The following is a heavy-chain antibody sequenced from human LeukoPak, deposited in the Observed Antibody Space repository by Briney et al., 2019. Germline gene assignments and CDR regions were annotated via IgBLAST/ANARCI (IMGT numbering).Heavy chain of an antibody. V-gene: IGHV1-2*06. CDR1: GYTFTDYY. D-gene: IGHD3-22*01. J-gene: IGHJ2*01. CDR3: AREVVYDSSGYYYAFWFFDL. Sequence: GASVKVSCKASGYTFTDYYVHWARQAPGQGLEWMGRINPNSGGTDYARKFQGRVAMTRDTSINTAFMELSSLRSDDTAVYYCAREVVYDSSGYYYAFWFFDLWGRGTLVTVSS. CDR2: INPNSGGT.